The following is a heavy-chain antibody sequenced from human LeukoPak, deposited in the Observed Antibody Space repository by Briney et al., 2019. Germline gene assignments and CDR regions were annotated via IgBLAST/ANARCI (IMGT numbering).Heavy chain of an antibody. CDR3: ARVRYFGWFDP. J-gene: IGHJ5*02. CDR2: INHSGST. D-gene: IGHD3-9*01. Sequence: SETLSLTCAVYGGSFSGYYWSWIRQPPGKGLEWIGEINHSGSTNYDPSLKSRVTISVDTSKNQFSLKLSSVTAADTAVYYCARVRYFGWFDPWGQGTLVTVSS. V-gene: IGHV4-34*01. CDR1: GGSFSGYY.